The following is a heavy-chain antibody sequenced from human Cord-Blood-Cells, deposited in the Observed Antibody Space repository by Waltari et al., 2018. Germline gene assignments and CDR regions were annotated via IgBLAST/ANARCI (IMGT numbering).Heavy chain of an antibody. CDR3: AKKWYFEL. CDR2: ISGSGGST. V-gene: IGHV3-23*01. J-gene: IGHJ2*01. Sequence: VLLLVSGGGLVQPGGSLRLSCAASGFTFSSYALSWVRQAPGKGLAWVSDISGSGGSTYYADSVKGRFTISRDNSKNTLYLQLNSLRAEDTAVYYCAKKWYFELWGRGTLVTVSS. CDR1: GFTFSSYA.